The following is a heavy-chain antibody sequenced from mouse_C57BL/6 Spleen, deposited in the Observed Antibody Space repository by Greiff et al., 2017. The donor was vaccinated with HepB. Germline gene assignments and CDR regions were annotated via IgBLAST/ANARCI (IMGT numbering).Heavy chain of an antibody. CDR2: IRSKSNNYAT. CDR3: VRQELQGAMDY. D-gene: IGHD1-1*01. V-gene: IGHV10-1*01. Sequence: EVMLVESGGGLVQPKGSLKLSCAASGFSFNTYAMNWVRQAPGKGLEWVARIRSKSNNYATYYADSVKDRFTISRDDSESMLYLQMNNLKTEDTAMYYCVRQELQGAMDYWGQGTSVTVSS. CDR1: GFSFNTYA. J-gene: IGHJ4*01.